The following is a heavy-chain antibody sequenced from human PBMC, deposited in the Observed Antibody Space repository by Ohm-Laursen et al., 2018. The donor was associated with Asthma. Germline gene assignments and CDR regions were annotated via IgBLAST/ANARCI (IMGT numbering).Heavy chain of an antibody. CDR2: INPSGGST. CDR1: GYTFTSYY. V-gene: IGHV1-46*01. Sequence: EASVKVSCKSSGYTFTSYYMHWVRQAPGQGLEWMGIINPSGGSTSYAQKFQGRVTMTRDTSTSTVYMELSSLRSEDTAVYYCARVSSGSLSYYYYGMDVWGQGTTVTVSS. D-gene: IGHD1-26*01. CDR3: ARVSSGSLSYYYYGMDV. J-gene: IGHJ6*02.